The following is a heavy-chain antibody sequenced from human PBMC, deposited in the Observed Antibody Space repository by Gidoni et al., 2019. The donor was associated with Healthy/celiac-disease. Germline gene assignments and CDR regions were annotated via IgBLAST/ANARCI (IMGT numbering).Heavy chain of an antibody. Sequence: QLQLVQSGPKVTKPATSVKVSCKASGFTFTSSAMQWVRQARGPRLEWIGWIVVGSGNTKYAQKFQERVTITRDRVTSTAYKELSSLGSEETAVYYCAASAIFGGVIDPGAFDIWGQGTMVTGFS. CDR3: AASAIFGGVIDPGAFDI. V-gene: IGHV1-58*02. J-gene: IGHJ3*02. CDR1: GFTFTSSA. CDR2: IVVGSGNT. D-gene: IGHD3-3*01.